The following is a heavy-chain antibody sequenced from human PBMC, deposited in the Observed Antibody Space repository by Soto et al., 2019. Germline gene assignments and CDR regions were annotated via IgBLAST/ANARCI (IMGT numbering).Heavy chain of an antibody. V-gene: IGHV4-4*08. CDR3: ARAIAGYSYGAYYYYYMDV. CDR1: GGSISSDY. J-gene: IGHJ6*03. Sequence: SETLSLTCTVSGGSISSDYWIWIRQPPGKGLEWIGNIYSSGSTNYNPSLKSRVTISEDTSNNQFSLKLNSVTAADTAVYYCARAIAGYSYGAYYYYYMDVWGKGTTVTVSS. CDR2: IYSSGST. D-gene: IGHD5-18*01.